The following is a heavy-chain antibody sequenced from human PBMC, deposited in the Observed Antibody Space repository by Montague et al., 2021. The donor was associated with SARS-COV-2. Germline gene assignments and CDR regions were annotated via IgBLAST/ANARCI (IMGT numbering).Heavy chain of an antibody. Sequence: SETLSLTCTVSGGSISSYYWNWIRQPPGKGLEWIGYIYYSGRTNYNPSLKSRVTISVDTSKNQFSLKLSSVTAADTAVYYCARGGGSGYRYYFDYGGQGPLVTVSA. CDR2: IYYSGRT. J-gene: IGHJ4*02. V-gene: IGHV4-59*01. CDR3: ARGGGSGYRYYFDY. CDR1: GGSISSYY. D-gene: IGHD3-22*01.